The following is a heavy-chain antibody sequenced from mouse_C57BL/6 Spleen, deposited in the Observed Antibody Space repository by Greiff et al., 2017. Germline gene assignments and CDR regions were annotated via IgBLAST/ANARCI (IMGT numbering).Heavy chain of an antibody. J-gene: IGHJ4*01. CDR3: ASSIVTTRYYAMDY. V-gene: IGHV5-12*01. CDR2: ISNGGGST. D-gene: IGHD2-1*01. Sequence: EVQVVESGGGLVQPGGSLKLSCAASGFTFSDYYMYWVRQTPEKRLEWVAYISNGGGSTYYPDTVKGRFTISRDNAKNTLYLQMSRLKSEDTAMDYCASSIVTTRYYAMDYWGQGTSVTVSS. CDR1: GFTFSDYY.